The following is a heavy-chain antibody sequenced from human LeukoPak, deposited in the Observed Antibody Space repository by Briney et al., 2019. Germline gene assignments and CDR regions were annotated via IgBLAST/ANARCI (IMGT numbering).Heavy chain of an antibody. CDR1: GYTFTSND. Sequence: ASVKVSCKASGYTFTSNDINWVRQAAGQGLEWVGWMNPHSGNAGYAQKFQGRVTMTRDTSISTVYMELSSLTSDDTAVYYCARIPQRVPHNWFDPWGQGTLVTVSS. J-gene: IGHJ5*02. CDR2: MNPHSGNA. D-gene: IGHD1-1*01. V-gene: IGHV1-8*01. CDR3: ARIPQRVPHNWFDP.